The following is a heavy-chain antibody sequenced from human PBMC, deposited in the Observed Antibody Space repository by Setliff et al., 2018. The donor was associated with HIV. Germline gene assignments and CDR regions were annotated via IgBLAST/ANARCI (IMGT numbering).Heavy chain of an antibody. Sequence: SETLSLTCTVSGGSINSYYWNWIWQSPGKGLEWIGSIGYYGSTYYNPSLKSRVTISVDTSMDQFSLKLNSVTAADTAVYYCAAASSWDPLLDYWGQGTLVTVSS. D-gene: IGHD6-13*01. J-gene: IGHJ4*02. V-gene: IGHV4-59*04. CDR2: IGYYGST. CDR3: AAASSWDPLLDY. CDR1: GGSINSYY.